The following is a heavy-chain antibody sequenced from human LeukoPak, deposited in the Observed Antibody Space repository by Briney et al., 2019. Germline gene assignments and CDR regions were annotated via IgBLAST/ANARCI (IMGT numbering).Heavy chain of an antibody. CDR1: GGSISSYY. Sequence: PSETLSLTCTVSGGSISSYYWSWIRQPAGKGLERIGRIYTSGSTYYNPSLKSRVTISVDTSKNQFSLKLSSVTAADTAVYYCAREGLRDILTGLNWFDPWGQGTLVTVSS. CDR3: AREGLRDILTGLNWFDP. CDR2: IYTSGST. J-gene: IGHJ5*02. D-gene: IGHD3-9*01. V-gene: IGHV4-4*07.